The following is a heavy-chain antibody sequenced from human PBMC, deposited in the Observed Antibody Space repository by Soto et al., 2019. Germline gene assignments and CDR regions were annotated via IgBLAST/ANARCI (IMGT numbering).Heavy chain of an antibody. D-gene: IGHD6-13*01. J-gene: IGHJ4*02. CDR1: GFTFSSYG. Sequence: QVQLVESGGGVVQPGRSLRFSCAASGFTFSSYGMHWVRQAPGKGLEWVAVISYDGSNKYYADSVKGRFTISRDNSKNTLYLQMNRLRAEDTAVYYCAKDKEQQLVRGGYFDYWGQGTLVTVSS. V-gene: IGHV3-30*18. CDR3: AKDKEQQLVRGGYFDY. CDR2: ISYDGSNK.